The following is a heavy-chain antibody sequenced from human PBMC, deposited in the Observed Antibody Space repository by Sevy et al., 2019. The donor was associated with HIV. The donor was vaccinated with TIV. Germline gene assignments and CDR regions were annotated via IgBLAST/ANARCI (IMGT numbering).Heavy chain of an antibody. Sequence: GGSLRLSCVASGFTFPIYNVLWVRQAPGKGLEWLTLISYDGNYKYYADSVKGRFTISRDNSNNILYLQMSSLRVEDTALYFCARVAVEYCTNDCYHRFDHWGLGTLVTVSS. CDR1: GFTFPIYN. CDR2: ISYDGNYK. J-gene: IGHJ4*02. D-gene: IGHD2-8*01. CDR3: ARVAVEYCTNDCYHRFDH. V-gene: IGHV3-30*04.